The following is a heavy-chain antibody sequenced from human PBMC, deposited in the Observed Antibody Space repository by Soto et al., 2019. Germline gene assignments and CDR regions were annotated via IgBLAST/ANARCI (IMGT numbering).Heavy chain of an antibody. D-gene: IGHD2-21*02. CDR3: ARNFYSGLGDYYYGMDV. J-gene: IGHJ6*02. CDR2: IYYSGST. V-gene: IGHV4-59*01. CDR1: GGSISSYY. Sequence: SETLSLTCTVSGGSISSYYWSWIRQPPGKGLEWIGYIYYSGSTNYNPSLKSRVTISVDTSKNQFSLKLSSVTAADTAVYYCARNFYSGLGDYYYGMDVWGQGTTVTVS.